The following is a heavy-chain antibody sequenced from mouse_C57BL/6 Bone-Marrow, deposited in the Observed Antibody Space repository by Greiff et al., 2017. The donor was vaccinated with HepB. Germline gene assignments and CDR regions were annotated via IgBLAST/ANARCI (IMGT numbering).Heavy chain of an antibody. CDR3: ARDRVDYYVDY. Sequence: EVKLMESGGDLVKPGGSLKLSCVASGFTFSTSGMSWVRQTPDKRLEWVATINTGGTYTYYPDSVKGRFTISKDTAKSTRFLQMSSLKSEDTAIYYCARDRVDYYVDYWGQGTTLTVSS. CDR2: INTGGTYT. J-gene: IGHJ2*01. CDR1: GFTFSTSG. D-gene: IGHD2-14*01. V-gene: IGHV5-6*01.